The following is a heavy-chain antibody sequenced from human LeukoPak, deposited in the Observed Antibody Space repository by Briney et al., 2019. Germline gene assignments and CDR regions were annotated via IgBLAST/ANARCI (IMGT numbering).Heavy chain of an antibody. CDR1: XGSLSSYY. CDR2: IYVSGST. J-gene: IGHJ5*02. D-gene: IGHD6-13*01. CDR3: TRGGSSWHNWFDP. V-gene: IGHV4-4*07. Sequence: SEALSLTCTVSXGSLSSYYWNWIRQPAGKGLDWIGRIYVSGSTDYNPSLRSRVTMSVDTSKNQFSLRLSSLTAADTAMYYCTRGGSSWHNWFDPWGQGTLVTVSS.